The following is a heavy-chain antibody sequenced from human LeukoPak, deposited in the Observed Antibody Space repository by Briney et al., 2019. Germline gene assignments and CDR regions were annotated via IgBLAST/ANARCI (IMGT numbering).Heavy chain of an antibody. CDR1: GFTSSDYS. V-gene: IGHV3-48*01. J-gene: IGHJ4*02. Sequence: GGSLRLSCAASGFTSSDYSMNWVRQAPGKGLEWTSYIGIDSGNTNYADSVKGRFTISGDKAKNSLYLQMNSLRVEDTAVYYCARDYKYAFDNWGQGTLVTVSS. D-gene: IGHD5-24*01. CDR2: IGIDSGNT. CDR3: ARDYKYAFDN.